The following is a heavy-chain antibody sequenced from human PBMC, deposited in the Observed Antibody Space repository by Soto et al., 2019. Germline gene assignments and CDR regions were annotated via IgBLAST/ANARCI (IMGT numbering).Heavy chain of an antibody. J-gene: IGHJ3*02. V-gene: IGHV3-30*04. CDR1: GFTLSAHT. D-gene: IGHD1-26*01. CDR2: ISYDGKNE. Sequence: QVQLVESGGGVVQPGRSLRLSCAASGFTLSAHTMHWVRQPPGKGLEWVAVISYDGKNERYTDPVKGRFTVSRDNSKSTVYLQMNSLKSEDTAVYYCARDGYSGRSDGFDIWGQGTMVTVSS. CDR3: ARDGYSGRSDGFDI.